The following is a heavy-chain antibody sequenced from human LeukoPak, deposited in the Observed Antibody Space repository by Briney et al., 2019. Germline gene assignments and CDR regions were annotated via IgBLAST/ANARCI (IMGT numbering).Heavy chain of an antibody. Sequence: SETLSLTCTVSGGFITTGSHYWGWVRQPPGKGLEWIGSIYHSGTTYYKSSLKSRVTISVDTSKNQFSLKLSSVTAADTAVYYCARVYGSGSYGWFDPWGQGTLVTVSS. V-gene: IGHV4-39*07. CDR3: ARVYGSGSYGWFDP. D-gene: IGHD3-10*01. CDR2: IYHSGTT. J-gene: IGHJ5*02. CDR1: GGFITTGSHY.